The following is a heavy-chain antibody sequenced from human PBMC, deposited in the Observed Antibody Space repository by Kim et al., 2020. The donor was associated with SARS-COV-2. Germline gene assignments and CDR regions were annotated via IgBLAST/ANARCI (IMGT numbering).Heavy chain of an antibody. D-gene: IGHD2-2*01. CDR1: GFTFSDYY. V-gene: IGHV3-11*01. CDR2: ISSSGSTI. J-gene: IGHJ6*02. CDR3: ARGRRYCSSTSCYRDRFSYYYYGMDV. Sequence: GGSLRLSCAASGFTFSDYYMSWIRQAPGKGLEWVSYISSSGSTIYYADSVKGRFTISRDNAKNSLYLQMNSLRAEDTAVYYCARGRRYCSSTSCYRDRFSYYYYGMDVWGQGTTVTVSS.